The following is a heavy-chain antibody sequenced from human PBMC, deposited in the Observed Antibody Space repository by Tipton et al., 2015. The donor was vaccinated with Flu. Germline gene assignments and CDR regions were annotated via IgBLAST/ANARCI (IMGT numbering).Heavy chain of an antibody. CDR3: ARGGWASDTNNLLDY. V-gene: IGHV3-7*03. CDR2: INEDGSTT. Sequence: SLRLSCAASGFAFSTYWILWVRQAPGKGLEWVANINEDGSTTYYLGSVKGRFTISRDNAKNSLYLQLNSLRPEDTAIYYCARGGWASDTNNLLDYWGQGTLVTVSS. CDR1: GFAFSTYW. D-gene: IGHD1/OR15-1a*01. J-gene: IGHJ4*02.